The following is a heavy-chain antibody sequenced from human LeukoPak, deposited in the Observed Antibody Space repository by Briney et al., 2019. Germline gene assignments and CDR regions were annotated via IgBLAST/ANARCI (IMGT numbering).Heavy chain of an antibody. D-gene: IGHD3-22*01. V-gene: IGHV3-7*05. CDR1: GLTFSRYW. J-gene: IGHJ4*02. CDR2: IKEDGSEK. Sequence: GGSLRLSCAASGLTFSRYWMSWVREAPGKGLEWVANIKEDGSEKNYVDSVKGRFTISRDNAKNSLYLQMNSLRAEDTAVYYCARGEYYYDGGYWGQGTLVTVSS. CDR3: ARGEYYYDGGY.